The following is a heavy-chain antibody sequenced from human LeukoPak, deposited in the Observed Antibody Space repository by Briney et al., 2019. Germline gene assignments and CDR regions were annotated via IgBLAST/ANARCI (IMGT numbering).Heavy chain of an antibody. Sequence: PGGSLRLSCAASGFTFNSYAMHWVRQAPGKGLEWVAVISYDGGNKCCADSVKGRFTISRDNSKNMLYLQMNSLRAEDTAVYYCARAMYYYDSSGYNAAPGYYYYGMDVWGQGTTVTVSS. J-gene: IGHJ6*02. CDR2: ISYDGGNK. D-gene: IGHD3-22*01. CDR3: ARAMYYYDSSGYNAAPGYYYYGMDV. CDR1: GFTFNSYA. V-gene: IGHV3-30-3*01.